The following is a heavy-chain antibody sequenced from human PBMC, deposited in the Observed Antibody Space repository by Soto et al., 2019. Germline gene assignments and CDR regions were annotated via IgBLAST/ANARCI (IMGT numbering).Heavy chain of an antibody. J-gene: IGHJ4*02. CDR3: AKGFSYSVIDY. CDR1: GFTLSTYG. Sequence: GGSLRLSCAASGFTLSTYGMHWVRQAPGKGLEWVAVISYDGSNKYYADSVKGRFTISRDNSKNTLYLQMSSLRAEDTAVYYCAKGFSYSVIDYWGQGTLVTVSS. V-gene: IGHV3-30*18. CDR2: ISYDGSNK. D-gene: IGHD5-18*01.